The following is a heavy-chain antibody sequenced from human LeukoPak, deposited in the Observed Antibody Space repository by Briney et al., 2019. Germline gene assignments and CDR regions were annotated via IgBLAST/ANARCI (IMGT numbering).Heavy chain of an antibody. CDR3: ASFFCTSALCYYLDY. CDR2: INTNIGNP. D-gene: IGHD2-8*01. Sequence: ASVKVSCKASGYTFTSNALGWVRQAPGQGLEWMGWINTNIGNPTYAQGFTGRFVFSLDTSDNTAYLQISSLQAEDTAVYSCASFFCTSALCYYLDYWGQGTLVTVSS. J-gene: IGHJ4*02. CDR1: GYTFTSNA. V-gene: IGHV7-4-1*02.